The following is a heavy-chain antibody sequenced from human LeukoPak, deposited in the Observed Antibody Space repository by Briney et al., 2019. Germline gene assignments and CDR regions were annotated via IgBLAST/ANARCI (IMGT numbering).Heavy chain of an antibody. J-gene: IGHJ3*02. Sequence: ASVKVSCKVSGYTLTELSMHWVRQAPGKGLEWMGGFDPEDGETIYAQKFQGRVTITADESTSTAYMELSSLRSEDTAVYYCARARITMIVVASGGAFDIWGQGTMVTVSS. CDR3: ARARITMIVVASGGAFDI. CDR1: GYTLTELS. CDR2: FDPEDGET. D-gene: IGHD3-22*01. V-gene: IGHV1-24*01.